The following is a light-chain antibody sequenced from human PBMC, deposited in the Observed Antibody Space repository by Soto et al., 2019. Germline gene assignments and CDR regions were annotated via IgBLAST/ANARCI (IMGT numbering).Light chain of an antibody. V-gene: IGKV3-11*01. J-gene: IGKJ2*02. CDR1: QSVSSY. Sequence: EIVLTQSPATLSLSPGERATLSCRASQSVSSYLAWYQQKPGQAHRLLIYDASNRTAGIPARFSGSGSGTNFTLTISSLEPEDFAVYYCQQRSNWPLWTFGQGTKLEI. CDR2: DAS. CDR3: QQRSNWPLWT.